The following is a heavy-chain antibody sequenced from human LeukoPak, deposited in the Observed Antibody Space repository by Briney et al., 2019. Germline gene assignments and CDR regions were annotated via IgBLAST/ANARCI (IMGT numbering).Heavy chain of an antibody. CDR2: IYYSGST. CDR3: ARGPAWIQLWLPYYYYGMDV. D-gene: IGHD5-18*01. V-gene: IGHV4-31*03. CDR1: GGSISSGGYY. Sequence: SETLSLTCTVSGGSISSGGYYWSWVRQHPGKGLEWIGYIYYSGSTYYNPSRKSRVTISVDTSKNQFSLKLSSVTAADTAVYYCARGPAWIQLWLPYYYYGMDVWGQGTTVTVSS. J-gene: IGHJ6*02.